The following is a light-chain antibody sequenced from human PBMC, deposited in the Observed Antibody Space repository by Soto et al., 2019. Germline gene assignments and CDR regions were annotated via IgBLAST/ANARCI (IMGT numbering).Light chain of an antibody. CDR1: QPISDY. CDR3: QQSYNTPRT. J-gene: IGKJ1*01. Sequence: DIQMTQSPSSLSASVGDRVTITCRTSQPISDYLNWYQQKPGKAPSLLIYTASNLQTGVPSRFSGSGSGTHFTLTISSLQPEDFATYSCQQSYNTPRTFGHGTKVEIK. V-gene: IGKV1-39*01. CDR2: TAS.